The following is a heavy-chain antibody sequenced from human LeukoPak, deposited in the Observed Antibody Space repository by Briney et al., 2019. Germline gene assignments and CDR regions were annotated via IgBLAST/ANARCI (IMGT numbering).Heavy chain of an antibody. J-gene: IGHJ4*02. Sequence: ASVKVSCKVSGYTLTELSMHWVRQDPGKGLEWMGGFDPEDGETIYAQKFQGRVTMTEDTSTDTAYMELSSLRSEDTAAYYCATEGPLGYYYDSSGRRYLDYWGQGTLVTVSS. V-gene: IGHV1-24*01. CDR2: FDPEDGET. CDR3: ATEGPLGYYYDSSGRRYLDY. D-gene: IGHD3-22*01. CDR1: GYTLTELS.